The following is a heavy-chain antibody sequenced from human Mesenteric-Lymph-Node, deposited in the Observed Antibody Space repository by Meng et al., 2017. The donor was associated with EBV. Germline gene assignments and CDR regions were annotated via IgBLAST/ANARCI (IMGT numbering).Heavy chain of an antibody. CDR3: VRSRGWTQVEWFDP. V-gene: IGHV4-39*01. J-gene: IGHJ5*02. CDR2: IYYSGIT. Sequence: QLQLPEAGSRLVKPSETLSLTCTVSGGSISTTNYYWSWVRQPPGKGLEWLGGIYYSGITYYNPSLTSRVDLSVDTSKNRFSLKLFSLTTEDTAVYFCVRSRGWTQVEWFDPWGPGILVTVSS. CDR1: GGSISTTNYY. D-gene: IGHD3/OR15-3a*01.